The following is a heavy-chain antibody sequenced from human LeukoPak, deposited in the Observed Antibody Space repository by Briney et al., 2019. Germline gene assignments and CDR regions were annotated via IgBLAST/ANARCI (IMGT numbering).Heavy chain of an antibody. Sequence: PSDTLTLTCTVFGAAISSYGWGWSWRRPGKGLKRIGYIYTSGSTNYNPSLKSRVTISVDTSKNQFSLKLSSVTAADTAVYYSARPTGSGRSNWFDPWGQGTLVTVSS. CDR3: ARPTGSGRSNWFDP. CDR2: IYTSGST. V-gene: IGHV4-4*09. J-gene: IGHJ5*02. CDR1: GAAISSYG. D-gene: IGHD3-10*01.